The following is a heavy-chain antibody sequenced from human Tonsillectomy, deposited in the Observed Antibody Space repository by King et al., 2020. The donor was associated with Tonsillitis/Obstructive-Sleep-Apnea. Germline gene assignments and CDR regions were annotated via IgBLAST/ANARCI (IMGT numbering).Heavy chain of an antibody. D-gene: IGHD6-6*01. CDR2: IKSKTEGVTT. Sequence: EVQLVESGGGLVKPGGSLRLSCAASGFTFSNAWMSWVRQAPGKGLEWVGRIKSKTEGVTTDYAAPVKGRFTISRDDSKNTLYLQMNSLKTEDTAVYYCTSNIAARLPNYFDYWGQGTLVTVSS. V-gene: IGHV3-15*01. CDR1: GFTFSNAW. CDR3: TSNIAARLPNYFDY. J-gene: IGHJ4*02.